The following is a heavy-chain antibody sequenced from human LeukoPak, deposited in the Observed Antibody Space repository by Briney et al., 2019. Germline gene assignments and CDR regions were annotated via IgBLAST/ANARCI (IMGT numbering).Heavy chain of an antibody. J-gene: IGHJ4*02. D-gene: IGHD3-9*01. CDR1: GFTFSSYS. CDR3: ARGSLYYDILTGNFDY. Sequence: GGSLRLSCAASGFTFSSYSMNWVRQAPGKGLEWVSSISSGSSYIYYADSVKGRFTISRDNAKNSLYLQMNSLRAEDTAVYYCARGSLYYDILTGNFDYWGQGTLVTVSS. CDR2: ISSGSSYI. V-gene: IGHV3-21*01.